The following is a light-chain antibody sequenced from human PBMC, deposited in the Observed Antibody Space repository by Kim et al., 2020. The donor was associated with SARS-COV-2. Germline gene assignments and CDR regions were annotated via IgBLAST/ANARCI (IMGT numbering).Light chain of an antibody. J-gene: IGKJ3*01. CDR3: QQYSDWPRLT. V-gene: IGKV3-15*01. Sequence: SRGERATLSCRASQSVSGKLAWYQQTPAQAPRVLIYDTSTRATGIPARFSGSGSGTEFTLTITSLQPEDFAVYYCQQYSDWPRLTFGPGTKVDIK. CDR1: QSVSGK. CDR2: DTS.